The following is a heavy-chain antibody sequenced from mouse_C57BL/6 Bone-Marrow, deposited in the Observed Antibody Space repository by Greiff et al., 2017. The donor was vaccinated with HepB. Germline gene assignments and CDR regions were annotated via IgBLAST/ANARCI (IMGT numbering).Heavy chain of an antibody. Sequence: QVQLKESGPELVKPGASVKISCKASGYAFSSSWMNWVKQRPGKGLEWIGRIYPGDGDTNYNGKFKGKATLTADKYSSTAYMHLSSLTSEDSAVYFCARNGYSLYAMDYWGQGTSVTVSS. J-gene: IGHJ4*01. CDR2: IYPGDGDT. CDR1: GYAFSSSW. D-gene: IGHD2-3*01. CDR3: ARNGYSLYAMDY. V-gene: IGHV1-82*01.